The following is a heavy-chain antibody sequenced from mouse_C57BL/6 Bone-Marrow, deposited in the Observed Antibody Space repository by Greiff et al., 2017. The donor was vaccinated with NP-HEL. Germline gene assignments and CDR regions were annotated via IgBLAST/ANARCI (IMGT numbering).Heavy chain of an antibody. CDR2: IDPENGDT. CDR1: GFNIKDDY. V-gene: IGHV14-4*01. D-gene: IGHD1-1*01. J-gene: IGHJ2*01. CDR3: TLIYYYGSRNDY. Sequence: EVQLQQSGAELVRPGASAKLSCTASGFNIKDDYMHWVKQRPEQGLEWIGWIDPENGDTEYASKFQGKATITADTSSNTAYLQLSSLTSEDTAVYYCTLIYYYGSRNDYWGQGTTLTVSS.